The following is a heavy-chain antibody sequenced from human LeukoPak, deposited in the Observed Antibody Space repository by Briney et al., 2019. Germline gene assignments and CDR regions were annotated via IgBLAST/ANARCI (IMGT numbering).Heavy chain of an antibody. CDR2: INHSGST. CDR3: ASTYYYDSSGYLDY. D-gene: IGHD3-22*01. CDR1: GGSFSGYY. Sequence: SETLSLTCAVYGGSFSGYYWSWIRQPPGKGLEWIGEINHSGSTYYNPSLKSRVTISVDTSKNQFSLKLSSVTAADTAVYYCASTYYYDSSGYLDYWGQGTLVTVSS. J-gene: IGHJ4*02. V-gene: IGHV4-34*01.